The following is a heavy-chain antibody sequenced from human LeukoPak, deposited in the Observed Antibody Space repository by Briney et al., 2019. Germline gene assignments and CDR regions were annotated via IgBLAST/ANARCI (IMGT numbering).Heavy chain of an antibody. CDR2: IYYSGST. J-gene: IGHJ6*03. CDR1: GGSISSSSYY. Sequence: SETLSLTCTVSGGSISSSSYYWGWIRQPPGKGLEWIGSIYYSGSTYYNPSLKSRVTISVDTSKNQFSLKLSSVTAADTAVYYCARLSYGSGSYYPYYYYYYMDVWGKGTTVTISS. D-gene: IGHD3-10*01. V-gene: IGHV4-39*01. CDR3: ARLSYGSGSYYPYYYYYYMDV.